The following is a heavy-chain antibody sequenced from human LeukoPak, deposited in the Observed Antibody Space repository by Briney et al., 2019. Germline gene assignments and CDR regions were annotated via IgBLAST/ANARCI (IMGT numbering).Heavy chain of an antibody. D-gene: IGHD2-15*01. Sequence: PSETLSLTCTVSGGSTSSYYWSWIRQPPGKGMEWIGEISDSGSTNYNPSLKNRATILIDTSKKQISLDLYSVTAADTAVYYCARGLGFCSGGNCYPSNGVDVWGQGTTVSVSS. V-gene: IGHV4-34*01. J-gene: IGHJ6*02. CDR1: GGSTSSYY. CDR3: ARGLGFCSGGNCYPSNGVDV. CDR2: ISDSGST.